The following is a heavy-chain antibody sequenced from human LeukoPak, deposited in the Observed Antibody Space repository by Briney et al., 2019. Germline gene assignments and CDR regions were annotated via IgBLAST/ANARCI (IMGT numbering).Heavy chain of an antibody. D-gene: IGHD3-3*01. CDR1: GYTFTSYG. J-gene: IGHJ5*02. Sequence: ASVKVSCKASGYTFTSYGISWVRQAPGQGLEWMGWISAYNGNTNYAQKLQGRVTMTTDTSTSTAYMELSSLRSEDTAVYYCARGGYYDFWSGYYNWFDPWGQGTLVTVSS. CDR3: ARGGYYDFWSGYYNWFDP. CDR2: ISAYNGNT. V-gene: IGHV1-18*01.